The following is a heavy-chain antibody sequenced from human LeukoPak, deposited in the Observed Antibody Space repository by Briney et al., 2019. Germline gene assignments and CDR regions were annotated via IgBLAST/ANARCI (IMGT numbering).Heavy chain of an antibody. Sequence: GGSLRLSCAASGFTFSSYSMNWVRQAPGKGLEWVSYISSSGSTIYYADSVKGRFTISRDNAKNSLYLQMNSLRAEDTAVYYCARARRNFKYYYDSSGYYYFKYWGQGTLVTVSS. J-gene: IGHJ4*02. D-gene: IGHD3-22*01. CDR1: GFTFSSYS. CDR3: ARARRNFKYYYDSSGYYYFKY. V-gene: IGHV3-48*04. CDR2: ISSSGSTI.